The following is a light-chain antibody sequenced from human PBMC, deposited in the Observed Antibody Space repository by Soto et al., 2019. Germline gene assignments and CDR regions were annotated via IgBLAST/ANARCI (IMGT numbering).Light chain of an antibody. J-gene: IGKJ5*01. CDR3: QQYNTWPPIT. Sequence: EIVMTQSPATLSVSPGERATLSFRASQSVSSNLAWYQQKPGQAPRLLIFGASTRATGIPARFSGSGSGTEFTLTISSLQSEDFAVYYCQQYNTWPPITVGPGTRLDIK. V-gene: IGKV3-15*01. CDR1: QSVSSN. CDR2: GAS.